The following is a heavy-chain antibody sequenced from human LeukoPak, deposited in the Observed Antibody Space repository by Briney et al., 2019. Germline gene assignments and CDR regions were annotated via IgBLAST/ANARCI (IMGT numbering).Heavy chain of an antibody. Sequence: PSETLSLTCAVYGGSFSGYYWSWIRQPPGKGLEWIGEINHSGSTNYNPSLKSRVTISVDTSKNQFSLKLSSVTAADTAVYYCARHQSSTIFGATPYAFDIWGQGTMVTVSS. CDR2: INHSGST. CDR3: ARHQSSTIFGATPYAFDI. V-gene: IGHV4-34*01. D-gene: IGHD3-3*01. J-gene: IGHJ3*02. CDR1: GGSFSGYY.